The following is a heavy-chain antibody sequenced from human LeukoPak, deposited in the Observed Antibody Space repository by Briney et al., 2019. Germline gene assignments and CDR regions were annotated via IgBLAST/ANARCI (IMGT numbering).Heavy chain of an antibody. D-gene: IGHD1-26*01. J-gene: IGHJ5*02. CDR3: ARERAGAQKWVALDP. CDR1: GFTVSNDY. CDR2: IYGDGTT. Sequence: GGSLTLSCAASGFTVSNDYMAWVRQAPGRGLEWVSLIYGDGTTFYTDSVKGRFTITRDNFKNTMYLQMNSLRPEDTALYYCARERAGAQKWVALDPWGQGTLVTVSS. V-gene: IGHV3-66*02.